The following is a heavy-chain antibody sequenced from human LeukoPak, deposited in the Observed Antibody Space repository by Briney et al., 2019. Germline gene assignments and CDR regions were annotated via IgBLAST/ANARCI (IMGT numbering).Heavy chain of an antibody. D-gene: IGHD2-2*02. V-gene: IGHV3-21*01. CDR2: ISSHGYI. CDR1: GFTFSTYT. J-gene: IGHJ4*02. Sequence: GGSLRLSCVASGFTFSTYTVNWVRQSPGKGLEWVSSISSHGYIYYADSVKGRFTISRDNAKTSLYLQMNSLRDEDTAVYYCARGDVRCSSNNCHKGDFDYWGQGTLVTVSS. CDR3: ARGDVRCSSNNCHKGDFDY.